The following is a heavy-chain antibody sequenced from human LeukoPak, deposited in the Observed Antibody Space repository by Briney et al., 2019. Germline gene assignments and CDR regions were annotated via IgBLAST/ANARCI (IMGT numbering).Heavy chain of an antibody. CDR2: INHSGST. CDR3: ASALYYYGSGIVSYYYYMDV. J-gene: IGHJ6*03. D-gene: IGHD3-10*01. Sequence: SDTLSLTCAVSGGSISIGGYSWSWIRQPPGKGLEWIGEINHSGSTNYNPSLKSRVTISVDTSKNQFSLKLSSVTAADTAVYYCASALYYYGSGIVSYYYYMDVWGKGTTVTISS. CDR1: GGSISIGGYS. V-gene: IGHV4-30-2*01.